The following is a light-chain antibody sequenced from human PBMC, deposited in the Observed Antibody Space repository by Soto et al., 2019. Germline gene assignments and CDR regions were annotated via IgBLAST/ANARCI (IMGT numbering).Light chain of an antibody. CDR3: ATWDDSLNGFYV. J-gene: IGLJ1*01. Sequence: QSVLTQPPSASATPGQRVTISCSGRSSDVGSNTVNWYQQFPGAAPKLLIYSNDQRPSGVPDRFSASKSGTSASLAISGLRSDDEADYFCATWDDSLNGFYVFGTGTKVTVL. V-gene: IGLV1-44*01. CDR2: SND. CDR1: SSDVGSNT.